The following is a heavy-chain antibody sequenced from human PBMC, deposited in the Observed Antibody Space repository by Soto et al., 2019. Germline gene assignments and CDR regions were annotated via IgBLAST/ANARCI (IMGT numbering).Heavy chain of an antibody. CDR2: IYAGTIT. D-gene: IGHD3-22*01. V-gene: IGHV3-53*01. CDR3: ARIPYDNSGTIFDY. J-gene: IGHJ4*02. CDR1: GITVISYY. Sequence: WGSLRLSCAVSGITVISYYIICFRHSAGKGLEWVSVIYAGTITYYADSVKGRFTIYRDNSKNTLNLEMNSLRVEDTAVYYCARIPYDNSGTIFDYWGQGTLVTVSS.